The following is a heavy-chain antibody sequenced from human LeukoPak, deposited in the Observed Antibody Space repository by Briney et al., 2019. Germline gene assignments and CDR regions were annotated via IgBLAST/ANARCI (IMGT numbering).Heavy chain of an antibody. V-gene: IGHV3-21*01. D-gene: IGHD5-12*01. CDR1: GFTFSSYS. J-gene: IGHJ4*02. Sequence: GGSLRLSCAASGFTFSSYSMNWVRQAPGKGLEWVSSISSSSSYIYYADSVKGRFTITRDNAKNSLYLHMNSLRAEDTAVYYCARASSGYEDGFDYWGQGTLVTVSS. CDR2: ISSSSSYI. CDR3: ARASSGYEDGFDY.